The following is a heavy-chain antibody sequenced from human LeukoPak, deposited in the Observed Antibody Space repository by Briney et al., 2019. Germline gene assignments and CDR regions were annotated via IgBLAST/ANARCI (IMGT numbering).Heavy chain of an antibody. J-gene: IGHJ4*02. CDR2: ISSSSYI. CDR1: GFTFSSYS. CDR3: ARGRPKSGNDY. D-gene: IGHD3-10*01. Sequence: GGSLRLSCAASGFTFSSYSMNWVRQAPGKGLEWVSSISSSSYIYYADSVKGRFTISRDTAKNSLYLQMNSLRAEDTAVYYCARGRPKSGNDYWGQGTLVTVSS. V-gene: IGHV3-21*01.